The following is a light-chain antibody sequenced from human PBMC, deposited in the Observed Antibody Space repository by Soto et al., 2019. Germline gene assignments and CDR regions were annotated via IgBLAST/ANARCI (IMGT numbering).Light chain of an antibody. CDR2: LNSDGSH. V-gene: IGLV4-69*01. J-gene: IGLJ2*01. Sequence: QPVLTHSPSASASLGASVKLTCTLSSGHSSYAIAWHQQQPEKGPRYLMKLNSDGSHSKGDGIPDRFSGSSSGAERYLTISSLQSEDEADYYCQTWGSGIRVVFGGGTKLTVL. CDR1: SGHSSYA. CDR3: QTWGSGIRVV.